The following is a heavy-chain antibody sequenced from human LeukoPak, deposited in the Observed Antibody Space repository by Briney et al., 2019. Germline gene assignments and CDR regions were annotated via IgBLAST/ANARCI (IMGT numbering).Heavy chain of an antibody. D-gene: IGHD5-12*01. CDR3: TTEGEIVATIW. V-gene: IGHV3-15*01. J-gene: IGHJ4*02. Sequence: GGSLRLSCAASGFTFSSYATSWVRQAPGKGLEWVGRIKSKTDGGTTDYAAPVKGRFTISRDDSKNTLYQQMNSLKTEDTAVYYCTTEGEIVATIWGGQGTLVTVSS. CDR1: GFTFSSYA. CDR2: IKSKTDGGTT.